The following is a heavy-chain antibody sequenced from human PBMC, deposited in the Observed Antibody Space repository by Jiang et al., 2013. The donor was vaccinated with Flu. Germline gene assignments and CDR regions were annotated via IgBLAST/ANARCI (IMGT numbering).Heavy chain of an antibody. V-gene: IGHV4-31*02. CDR3: ARADPGSIAAAGSFDY. CDR2: IYYSGST. J-gene: IGHJ4*02. Sequence: KGLEWIGYIYYSGSTYYNPSLKSRVTISVDTSKNQFSLKLSSVTAADTAVYYCARADPGSIAAAGSFDYWGQGTLVTVSS. D-gene: IGHD6-13*01.